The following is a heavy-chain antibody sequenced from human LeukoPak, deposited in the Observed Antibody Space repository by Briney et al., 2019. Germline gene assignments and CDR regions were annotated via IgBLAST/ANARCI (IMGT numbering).Heavy chain of an antibody. D-gene: IGHD6-19*01. V-gene: IGHV3-23*01. CDR1: GFTSSSYA. CDR3: AKVPGCYVSSGWYVDY. Sequence: RGSLRLSCAPSGFTSSSYATSWVRQAPGEWLGWVSAISGSGGSTFYADSVKGRFTIARDTSKNTLYMRMNRVRAEETSVYYSAKVPGCYVSSGWYVDYWGQGTLVTVSS. J-gene: IGHJ4*02. CDR2: ISGSGGST.